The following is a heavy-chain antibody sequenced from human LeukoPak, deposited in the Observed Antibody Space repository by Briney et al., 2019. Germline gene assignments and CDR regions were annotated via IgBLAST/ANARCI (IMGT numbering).Heavy chain of an antibody. CDR2: IIPILGIA. CDR1: GGTFSSYA. CDR3: ARDDPPRGAFDI. Sequence: SVKVSCKAPGGTFSSYAISWVRQAPGQGLEWMGRIIPILGIANYAQKFQGRVTITADKSTSTAYMELSSLRSEDTAVYYCARDDPPRGAFDIWGQGTMVTVSS. D-gene: IGHD3-10*01. J-gene: IGHJ3*02. V-gene: IGHV1-69*04.